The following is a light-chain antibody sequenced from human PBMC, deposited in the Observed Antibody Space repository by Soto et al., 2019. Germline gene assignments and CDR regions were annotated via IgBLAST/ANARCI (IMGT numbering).Light chain of an antibody. CDR2: GAS. CDR1: QSVSSIY. Sequence: EIVLTQSPGTLSLSPGERATLSCRASQSVSSIYLAWYQQKPGQAPRLLIYGASSRPTGIPDRFSGSGSGTDFTLTISRLEPEDFAVDYCQQYGSSALTFGGGTKVDIK. V-gene: IGKV3-20*01. J-gene: IGKJ4*01. CDR3: QQYGSSALT.